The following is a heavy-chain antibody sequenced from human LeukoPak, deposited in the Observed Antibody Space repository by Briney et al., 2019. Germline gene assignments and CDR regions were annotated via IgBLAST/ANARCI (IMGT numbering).Heavy chain of an antibody. Sequence: GGSLRLSCAASGFTFSNYAMSWVRQAPGKGLEWVSGISVSGSTYYADSVKGRFTISRDNSKNTLYLQMNDLRAEDTAIYYCTRVLAYATTWAYFDSWGQGTLVTVSS. CDR1: GFTFSNYA. D-gene: IGHD2-8*01. CDR2: ISVSGST. V-gene: IGHV3-23*01. CDR3: TRVLAYATTWAYFDS. J-gene: IGHJ4*02.